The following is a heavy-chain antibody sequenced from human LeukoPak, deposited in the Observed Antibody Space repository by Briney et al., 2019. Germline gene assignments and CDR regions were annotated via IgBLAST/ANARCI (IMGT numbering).Heavy chain of an antibody. J-gene: IGHJ6*02. V-gene: IGHV5-51*01. CDR3: ARAPRIMITFGGVLYCYGMDV. CDR1: GYSFTSYW. CDR2: IYPGDSDT. D-gene: IGHD3-16*01. Sequence: GESLKISCKGSGYSFTSYWIGWVRQMPGKGLEWMGIIYPGDSDTRYSPSFQGQVTISADKSISTAYLQWSSLKASDTAMYYCARAPRIMITFGGVLYCYGMDVWGQGATVTVSS.